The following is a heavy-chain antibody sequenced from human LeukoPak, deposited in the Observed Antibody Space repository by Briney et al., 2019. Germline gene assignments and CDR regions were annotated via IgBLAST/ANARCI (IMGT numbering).Heavy chain of an antibody. V-gene: IGHV3-23*01. CDR3: AKSRSGSANWALRIFDN. Sequence: PGGSLRLSCAVSGFAFGSEAMSWVRQSPARGLEWVASISPGGGTTYYADYVKGRFTIPRDNSNNSLFVQMNSLRAEDTAVYFCAKSRSGSANWALRIFDNWGQGTLVTVSS. CDR1: GFAFGSEA. CDR2: ISPGGGTT. J-gene: IGHJ4*02. D-gene: IGHD2-15*01.